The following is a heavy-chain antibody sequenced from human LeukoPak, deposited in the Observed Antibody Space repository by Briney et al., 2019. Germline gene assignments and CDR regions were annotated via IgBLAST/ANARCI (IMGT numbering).Heavy chain of an antibody. V-gene: IGHV1-69*06. D-gene: IGHD6-19*01. CDR1: GGTFSSYA. Sequence: SVKVSCKASGGTFSSYAISWVRQAPGQGLEWMGGIIPIFGTANHAQKFQGRVTITADKSTSTAYMELSSLRSEDTAVYYCARHRYSSGWSNFDYWGQGTLVTVSS. CDR3: ARHRYSSGWSNFDY. J-gene: IGHJ4*02. CDR2: IIPIFGTA.